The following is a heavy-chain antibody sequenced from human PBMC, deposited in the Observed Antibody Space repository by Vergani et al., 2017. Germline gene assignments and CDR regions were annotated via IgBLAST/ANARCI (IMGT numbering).Heavy chain of an antibody. D-gene: IGHD6-19*01. V-gene: IGHV3-30*03. Sequence: QVQLVESGGGVVQPGRSLRLSCAASGFTFSSYGMHWVRQAPGKGLEWVAVISYDGSNKYYADSVKGRFTISRDNSKNTLYLQMNSLRAEDTALYHCARGSGWYSFDYWGQGTLVTVSS. CDR3: ARGSGWYSFDY. J-gene: IGHJ4*02. CDR2: ISYDGSNK. CDR1: GFTFSSYG.